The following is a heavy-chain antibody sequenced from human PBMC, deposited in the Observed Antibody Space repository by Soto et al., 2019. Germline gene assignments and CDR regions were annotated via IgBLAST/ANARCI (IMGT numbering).Heavy chain of an antibody. CDR1: GGSCSAYG. CDR3: ARSNWFDP. J-gene: IGHJ5*02. V-gene: IGHV4-34*01. CDR2: INHSGST. D-gene: IGHD4-4*01. Sequence: SETLSLTCAVYGGSCSAYGWTWIRQPPGKGLEWIGEINHSGSTNYNPSLKSRVTISVDTSKSQFSLKLSSVTAADTAVYYCARSNWFDPWGRGTLVTVSS.